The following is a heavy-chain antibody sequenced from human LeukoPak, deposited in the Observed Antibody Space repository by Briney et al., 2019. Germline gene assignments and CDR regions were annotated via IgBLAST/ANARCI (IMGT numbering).Heavy chain of an antibody. D-gene: IGHD6-13*01. CDR1: GDSVSSNSAA. J-gene: IGHJ4*02. CDR3: ASAPGYSSSWPLRY. Sequence: SQTLSLTCAISGDSVSSNSAAWNWNRQPPSRGLEWLGRTYYRSKWYNDYAVSVKSRITINPDTSKNQFSLQLNSVTPEDTAVYYCASAPGYSSSWPLRYWGQGTLVTVSS. V-gene: IGHV6-1*01. CDR2: TYYRSKWYN.